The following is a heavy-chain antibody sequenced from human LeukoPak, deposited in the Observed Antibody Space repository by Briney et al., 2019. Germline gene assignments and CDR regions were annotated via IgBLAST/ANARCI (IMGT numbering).Heavy chain of an antibody. D-gene: IGHD3-10*02. CDR2: INPNSGGT. Sequence: ASVKVSCKASGYTFTGYYMHWVRQAPGQGLEWMGWINPNSGGTNYAQKFQGRVTMTRDTSISTAYMELSSLTSEDTAVYYCARRLIVRGVHWGQGTLVTVSS. CDR3: ARRLIVRGVH. J-gene: IGHJ4*02. CDR1: GYTFTGYY. V-gene: IGHV1-2*02.